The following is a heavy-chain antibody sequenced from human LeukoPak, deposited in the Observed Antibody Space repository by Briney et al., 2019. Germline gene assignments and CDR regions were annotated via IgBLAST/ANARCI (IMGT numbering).Heavy chain of an antibody. J-gene: IGHJ4*02. Sequence: PSETLSLTCTVSGGSISSSNHYWGWIRQPPGKGLEWIGTIYYSGSTYYNPSLKSRVTISVDTSKNQFSLKLSSLTAADTALYYCARQRGYTYGLFDYWGQGALVTVSS. CDR1: GGSISSSNHY. D-gene: IGHD5-18*01. V-gene: IGHV4-39*01. CDR2: IYYSGST. CDR3: ARQRGYTYGLFDY.